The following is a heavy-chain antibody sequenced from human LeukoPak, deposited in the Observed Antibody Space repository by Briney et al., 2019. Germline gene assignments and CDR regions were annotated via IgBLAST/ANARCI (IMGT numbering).Heavy chain of an antibody. CDR1: GGSISSYY. Sequence: SETLSLTCTVSGGSISSYYWSWIRQPPGKGLEWIGYIYYSGSTNYNPSLKSRVTISVDTSKNQFSLKLSSVTAADTAVYYCASSPGYCSSTSCSRFDYWGQGTLVTVSS. CDR3: ASSPGYCSSTSCSRFDY. V-gene: IGHV4-59*01. CDR2: IYYSGST. D-gene: IGHD2-2*01. J-gene: IGHJ4*02.